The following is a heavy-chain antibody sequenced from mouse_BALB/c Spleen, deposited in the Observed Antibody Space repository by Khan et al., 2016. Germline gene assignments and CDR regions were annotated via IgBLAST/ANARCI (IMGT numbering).Heavy chain of an antibody. V-gene: IGHV1S136*01. Sequence: VQLQQSGPELVKPGASVKMSCKASGYTFTSYVMHWVKQKPGQGLEWIGYINPYNDGTKYNEKFKGKATLTSDKSSSTAYMELSSLTSEDSAGYYCARSTMITFFDYWGQGTTLTVSS. CDR3: ARSTMITFFDY. J-gene: IGHJ2*01. CDR1: GYTFTSYV. CDR2: INPYNDGT. D-gene: IGHD2-4*01.